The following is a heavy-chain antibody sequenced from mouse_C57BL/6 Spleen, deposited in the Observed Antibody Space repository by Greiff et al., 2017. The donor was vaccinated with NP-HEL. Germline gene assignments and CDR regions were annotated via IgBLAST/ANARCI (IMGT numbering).Heavy chain of an antibody. D-gene: IGHD5-1*01. J-gene: IGHJ4*01. CDR1: GFTFSSYG. Sequence: DVHLVESGGDLVKPGGSLKLSCAASGFTFSSYGMSWVRQTPDKRLEWVATISSGGSYTYYPDSVKGRFTISRDNAKNTLYLQMSSLKSEDTAMYYCARHESTGMDYWGQGTSVTVSS. CDR3: ARHESTGMDY. CDR2: ISSGGSYT. V-gene: IGHV5-6*01.